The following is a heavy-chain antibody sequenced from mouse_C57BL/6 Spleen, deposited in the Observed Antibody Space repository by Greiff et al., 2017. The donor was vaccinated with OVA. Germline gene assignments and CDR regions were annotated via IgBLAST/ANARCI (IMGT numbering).Heavy chain of an antibody. Sequence: VQLQQSGPELVKPGASVKISCKASGYSFTGYYMNWVKQSPEKSLEWIGEINPSTGGTTYNQKFKAKATLTVDKSSSTAYMQLKSLTSEDSAVYYCARIPYGNDGYAMDYWGQGTSVTVSS. V-gene: IGHV1-42*01. CDR2: INPSTGGT. CDR3: ARIPYGNDGYAMDY. D-gene: IGHD2-2*01. CDR1: GYSFTGYY. J-gene: IGHJ4*01.